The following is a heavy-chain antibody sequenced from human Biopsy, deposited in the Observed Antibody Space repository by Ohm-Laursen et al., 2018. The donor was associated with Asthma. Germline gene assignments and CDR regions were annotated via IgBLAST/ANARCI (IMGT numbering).Heavy chain of an antibody. V-gene: IGHV1-46*01. CDR1: GYTFTSYY. Sequence: GASVKVSCKPSGYTFTSYYIHWVRQAPGQGLEWMGIINPSGGSTSYPQKFQGRVTMTRDTSTSTVYMELSSLSSEDTAVYYCARAFVESAAFDYWGQGTLVTVSS. D-gene: IGHD2/OR15-2a*01. J-gene: IGHJ4*02. CDR3: ARAFVESAAFDY. CDR2: INPSGGST.